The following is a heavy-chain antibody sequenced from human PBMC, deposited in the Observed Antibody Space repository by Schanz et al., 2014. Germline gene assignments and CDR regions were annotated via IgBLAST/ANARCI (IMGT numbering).Heavy chain of an antibody. CDR1: GFTVRTFD. Sequence: EVQVLESGEGLVEAGGSLRLSCAASGFTVRTFDMDWVRQAPGKGLEWVSGISDNGISTYYADSVKGRFSISRDNSKNTLYLQMNSLRAEDTAVYYCARDLLVSHYDFWSGNDYWGQGTLVTVSS. D-gene: IGHD3-3*01. CDR2: ISDNGIST. V-gene: IGHV3-23*01. J-gene: IGHJ4*02. CDR3: ARDLLVSHYDFWSGNDY.